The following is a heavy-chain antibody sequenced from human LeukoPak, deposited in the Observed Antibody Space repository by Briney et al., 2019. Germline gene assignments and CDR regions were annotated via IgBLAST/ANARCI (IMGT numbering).Heavy chain of an antibody. CDR1: GASLSSSYW. CDR2: IHHSGST. J-gene: IGHJ4*02. D-gene: IGHD2-15*01. Sequence: SETLSLTCAVSGASLSSSYWWSWVRQPPGKGLEWIGEIHHSGSTKYNPSLKSRVTISVDKSKNQFSLKLSSVTAADTAVYYCAPSPCSGDSCYRFDFWGQGTQVTVSS. CDR3: APSPCSGDSCYRFDF. V-gene: IGHV4-4*02.